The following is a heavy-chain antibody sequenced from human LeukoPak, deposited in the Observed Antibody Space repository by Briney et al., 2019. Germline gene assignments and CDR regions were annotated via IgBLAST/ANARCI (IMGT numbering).Heavy chain of an antibody. D-gene: IGHD6-19*01. CDR3: AKDRDPYSSGWSDY. J-gene: IGHJ4*02. V-gene: IGHV3-23*01. Sequence: PGGSLKLSCAASGFTFSSYAMSWVRQAPGKGLEWVSAISGRGGSTYYADSVKGRFTISRDNSKNTLYLQINSLRAEDTAVYYCAKDRDPYSSGWSDYWGQGTLVTVSS. CDR2: ISGRGGST. CDR1: GFTFSSYA.